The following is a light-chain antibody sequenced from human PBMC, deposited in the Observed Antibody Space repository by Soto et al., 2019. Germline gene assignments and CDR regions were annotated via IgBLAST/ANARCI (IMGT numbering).Light chain of an antibody. CDR3: QQYNQWPPLT. J-gene: IGKJ4*01. V-gene: IGKV3D-15*01. Sequence: EFVLTQSPGTLSLSPWERATLSCRASQSVSNNYLAWYQQKPGQAPRLLIYGASNRATGVPARFSGSGSGTEFTLTISDLQSEDFAVYYCQQYNQWPPLTFGGGTKVDIK. CDR1: QSVSNN. CDR2: GAS.